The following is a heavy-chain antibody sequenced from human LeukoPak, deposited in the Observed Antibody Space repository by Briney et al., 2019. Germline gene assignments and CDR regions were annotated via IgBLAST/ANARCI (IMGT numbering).Heavy chain of an antibody. D-gene: IGHD6-6*01. CDR3: AKGVGMYSSSGFDP. Sequence: GGSLRLSCAASGFTFSSYAMSWVRQAPGKGLEWVSAISGSGGSTYYADSVKGRFTISRDSSKNTLYLQMNSLRAEDTAVYYCAKGVGMYSSSGFDPWGQGTLVTVSS. CDR2: ISGSGGST. CDR1: GFTFSSYA. J-gene: IGHJ5*02. V-gene: IGHV3-23*01.